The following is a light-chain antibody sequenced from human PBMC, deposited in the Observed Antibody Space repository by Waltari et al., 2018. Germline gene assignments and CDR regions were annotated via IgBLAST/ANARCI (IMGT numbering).Light chain of an antibody. V-gene: IGLV3-9*01. CDR1: HIGSKS. CDR2: RDI. Sequence: SYDLTDSISVSVALGQTAKIACGGNHIGSKSVHWYQQKPGQARVLVIYRDIRRPSGIPGRFPGSNSWNTATLTISRAQVVDEADYCCQVWASGTYVFAGGTKLTVL. CDR3: QVWASGTYV. J-gene: IGLJ1*01.